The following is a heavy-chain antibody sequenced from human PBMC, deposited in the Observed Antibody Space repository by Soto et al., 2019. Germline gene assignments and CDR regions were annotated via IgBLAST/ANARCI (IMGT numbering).Heavy chain of an antibody. D-gene: IGHD1-7*01. V-gene: IGHV3-33*01. CDR2: SWYDGTNK. Sequence: QVELVESGGGVVQPGMSLRLSCAASGFTLNTYGMYWVRQAPGKGLEWVAVSWYDGTNKDYADSVKGRFTISRDNSRNTLYLQMNSLRAEDTAVYYCASRDPGTSVDYWGQGTLVTVSS. CDR1: GFTLNTYG. J-gene: IGHJ4*02. CDR3: ASRDPGTSVDY.